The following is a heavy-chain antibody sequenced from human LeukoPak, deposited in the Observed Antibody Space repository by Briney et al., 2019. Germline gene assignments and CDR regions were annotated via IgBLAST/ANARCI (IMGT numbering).Heavy chain of an antibody. Sequence: SVKVSCKASGGTFSSYAISWVRQAPGQGLEWMGRIIPIFGTANYAQKFQGRVTITTDESTSTAYMELSSLRSEDTVVYYCARIIAVAVNDAFDIWGQGTMVTVSS. CDR3: ARIIAVAVNDAFDI. D-gene: IGHD6-19*01. J-gene: IGHJ3*02. V-gene: IGHV1-69*05. CDR2: IIPIFGTA. CDR1: GGTFSSYA.